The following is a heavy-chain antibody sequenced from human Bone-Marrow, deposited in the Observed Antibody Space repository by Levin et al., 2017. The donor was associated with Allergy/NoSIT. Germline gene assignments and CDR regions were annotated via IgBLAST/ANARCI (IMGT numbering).Heavy chain of an antibody. J-gene: IGHJ4*02. CDR1: GGTFSSYA. V-gene: IGHV1-69*06. Sequence: GGSLRLSCKASGGTFSSYAISWVRQAPGQGLEWMGGIIPIFGTANYAQKFQGRVTITADKSTSTAYMELSSLRSEDTAVYYCATAAPDNSDYWGQGTLVTVSS. CDR3: ATAAPDNSDY. CDR2: IIPIFGTA. D-gene: IGHD6-6*01.